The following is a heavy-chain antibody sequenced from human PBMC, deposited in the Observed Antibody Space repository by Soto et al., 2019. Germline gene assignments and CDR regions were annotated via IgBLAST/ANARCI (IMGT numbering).Heavy chain of an antibody. Sequence: GGSLRLSWAASGFTFSNFAMSWVRQAPGKGLEWVSSITSSSDRTYYAASVKGRFTISRDNSKNTLFLQMNSLRAEDTAVYYCAEGGFYDGFDYWGQGTLVTVSS. J-gene: IGHJ4*02. D-gene: IGHD5-12*01. CDR3: AEGGFYDGFDY. CDR2: ITSSSDRT. V-gene: IGHV3-23*01. CDR1: GFTFSNFA.